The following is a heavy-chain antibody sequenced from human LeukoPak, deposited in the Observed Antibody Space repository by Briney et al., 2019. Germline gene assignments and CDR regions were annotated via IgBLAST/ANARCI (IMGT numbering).Heavy chain of an antibody. CDR2: ISSSSSYT. CDR1: GFTFSSYE. Sequence: GGSLRLSCAASGFTFSSYEMNWVRQAPGKGLEWVSYISSSSSYTNYADSVKGRFTISRDNAKNSLFLQMDSLRAEDTAVYYCASSGSYSDYWGQGTLVTVSS. CDR3: ASSGSYSDY. J-gene: IGHJ4*02. D-gene: IGHD1-26*01. V-gene: IGHV3-48*03.